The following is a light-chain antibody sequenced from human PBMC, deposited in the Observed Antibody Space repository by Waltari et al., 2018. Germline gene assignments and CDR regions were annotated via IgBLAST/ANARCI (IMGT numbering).Light chain of an antibody. Sequence: QSVLTQPPSVSAAPGQRVTISCSGGSSNIGNNYVSWYRQFPGTAPKLFIYENTERPLGIPGRFSGSKSGTSATLDITGLQAGDEADYYCGTWDSSLSGAVFGGGTHLTVL. CDR2: ENT. J-gene: IGLJ7*01. CDR3: GTWDSSLSGAV. CDR1: SSNIGNNY. V-gene: IGLV1-51*02.